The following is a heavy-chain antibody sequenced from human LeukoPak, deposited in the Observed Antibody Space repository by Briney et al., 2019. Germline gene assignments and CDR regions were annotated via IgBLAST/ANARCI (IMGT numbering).Heavy chain of an antibody. CDR1: GFSLSGYW. Sequence: GGSLRLSCTASGFSLSGYWMSWVRQAPGQGLEWVANIGKDGSWIHYADSVKGRFTISRDNAKNSLSLQMNSLRADDTAIYYCARDLDFYATDYWGQGTRVTVSS. D-gene: IGHD2/OR15-2a*01. CDR2: IGKDGSWI. CDR3: ARDLDFYATDY. J-gene: IGHJ4*02. V-gene: IGHV3-7*01.